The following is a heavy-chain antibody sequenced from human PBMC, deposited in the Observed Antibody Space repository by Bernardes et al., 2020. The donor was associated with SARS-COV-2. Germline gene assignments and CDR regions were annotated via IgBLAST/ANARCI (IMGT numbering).Heavy chain of an antibody. V-gene: IGHV4-34*09. CDR3: ARYYYDSRGYLILDY. Sequence: SETLSLTCAVYGGSLSGYYWNWIRQHPGKGLEWIGNLYYSGTIYYNPSLKSRITISVDTSKNQFSLKLSSVTAADTAVYYCARYYYDSRGYLILDYWGQGTLVTVSS. CDR1: GGSLSGYY. CDR2: LYYSGTI. J-gene: IGHJ4*02. D-gene: IGHD3-22*01.